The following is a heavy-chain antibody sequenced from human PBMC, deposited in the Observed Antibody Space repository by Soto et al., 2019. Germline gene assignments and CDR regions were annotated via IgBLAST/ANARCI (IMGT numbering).Heavy chain of an antibody. CDR1: DGSISSYY. Sequence: SETLSLTCTVSDGSISSYYWIWIRQPPGKGLECIGYISYSGSTNYNPSLKSRVTISVDTSKNQFSLKLTSVTAADTAVYYCARDKITGLFDYWGQGTLVTVSS. J-gene: IGHJ4*02. D-gene: IGHD2-8*02. V-gene: IGHV4-59*12. CDR3: ARDKITGLFDY. CDR2: ISYSGST.